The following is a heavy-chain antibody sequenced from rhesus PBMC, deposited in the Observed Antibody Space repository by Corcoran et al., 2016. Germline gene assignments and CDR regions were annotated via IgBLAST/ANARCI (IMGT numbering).Heavy chain of an antibody. Sequence: QLQLQESGPGLVKPSETLSLTCAVSGGSISSSNWWSWIRQPPGKGLEWIGRIAGSGGGTSYNPSLKRRVTISTDTSKNPFSLKLSSVTAADTAVYYCARDLRSWNDFDYWGQGVLVTVSS. V-gene: IGHV4-57*01. CDR3: ARDLRSWNDFDY. CDR2: IAGSGGGT. CDR1: GGSISSSNW. D-gene: IGHD1-14*01. J-gene: IGHJ4*01.